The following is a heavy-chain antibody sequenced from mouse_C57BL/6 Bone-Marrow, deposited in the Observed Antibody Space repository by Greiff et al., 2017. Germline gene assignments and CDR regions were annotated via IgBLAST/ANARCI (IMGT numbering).Heavy chain of an antibody. CDR1: GYTFTSYW. D-gene: IGHD2-3*01. CDR2: IDPNSGGT. Sequence: QVQLQQPGAELVKPGASVKLSCKASGYTFTSYWMHWVKQRPGRGPEWIGRIDPNSGGTKYNEKFKSKATLTVDKPSSTAYMQLSSLTSEDSAVYYCARYDGYYDYAMDYWGQGTSVTVSS. J-gene: IGHJ4*01. V-gene: IGHV1-72*01. CDR3: ARYDGYYDYAMDY.